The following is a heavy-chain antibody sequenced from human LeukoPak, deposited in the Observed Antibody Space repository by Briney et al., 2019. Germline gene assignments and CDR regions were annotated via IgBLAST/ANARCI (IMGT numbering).Heavy chain of an antibody. D-gene: IGHD6-13*01. Sequence: GGSLRLSCAASGFTFSSYSMNWVRQAPGKGLEWVSSISSSSSYIYYADSVKGRFTISRDNAKNSLYLQMNSLRAEDTAVYYCVRDGVVAAAGGWFDPWGQGTLVTVSS. CDR3: VRDGVVAAAGGWFDP. J-gene: IGHJ5*02. CDR2: ISSSSSYI. CDR1: GFTFSSYS. V-gene: IGHV3-21*01.